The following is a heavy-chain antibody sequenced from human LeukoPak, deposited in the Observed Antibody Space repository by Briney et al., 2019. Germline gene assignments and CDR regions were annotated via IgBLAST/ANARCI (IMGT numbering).Heavy chain of an antibody. CDR3: ARHYYDSSGYLGP. V-gene: IGHV4-59*08. D-gene: IGHD3-22*01. CDR2: IYYSGST. Sequence: SETLSLTCTVSGGSISSYYWSWIRQPPGKGLEWIGYIYYSGSTNYNPSLKSRVTISVDTSENQFSLKLSSVTAADTAVYYCARHYYDSSGYLGPWGQGTLVTVSS. CDR1: GGSISSYY. J-gene: IGHJ4*02.